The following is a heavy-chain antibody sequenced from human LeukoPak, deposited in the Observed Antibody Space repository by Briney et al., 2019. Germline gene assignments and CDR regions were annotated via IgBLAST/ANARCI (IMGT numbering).Heavy chain of an antibody. CDR2: IWYDGSNK. CDR1: GFSFSTYG. CDR3: ARGVWAILTGPEGYFQH. J-gene: IGHJ1*01. Sequence: PGGSLRLSCAASGFSFSTYGMHWVRQAPGKGLEWVAVIWYDGSNKYYGDSVKGRFTISRDNSKNTLYLQMNSLRAEDTAVNYCARGVWAILTGPEGYFQHWGQGTLVTVSS. D-gene: IGHD3-9*01. V-gene: IGHV3-33*01.